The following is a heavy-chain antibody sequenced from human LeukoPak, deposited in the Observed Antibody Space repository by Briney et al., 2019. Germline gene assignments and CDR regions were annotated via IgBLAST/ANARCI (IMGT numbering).Heavy chain of an antibody. CDR3: ARWYYYETSGLYYGSFDY. CDR1: GFTFSSYG. V-gene: IGHV3-23*01. Sequence: PGGSLRLSCAASGFTFSSYGMSWVRQAPGKGLQWVSVIIGSGSSTYYADSVKGRYTISRDNSWNTLYLQMNSLRAEDTAVYYCARWYYYETSGLYYGSFDYWGQGTLVTVSS. CDR2: IIGSGSST. D-gene: IGHD3-22*01. J-gene: IGHJ4*02.